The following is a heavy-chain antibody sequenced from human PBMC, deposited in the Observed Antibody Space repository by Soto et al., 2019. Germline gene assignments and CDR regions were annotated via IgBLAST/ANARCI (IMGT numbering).Heavy chain of an antibody. CDR2: IYYSGST. CDR1: GGSISSSSYY. J-gene: IGHJ6*02. V-gene: IGHV4-39*01. D-gene: IGHD6-19*01. Sequence: QLQLQESGPGLVKPSETLSLTCTVSGGSISSSSYYWGWIRQPPGKGLEWIGSIYYSGSTYYNPSLKSRVTISVDTSKNKFSLKLSSVTAADTAVYYCARLGYSSGWGYYYYGMDVWGQGTTVTVSS. CDR3: ARLGYSSGWGYYYYGMDV.